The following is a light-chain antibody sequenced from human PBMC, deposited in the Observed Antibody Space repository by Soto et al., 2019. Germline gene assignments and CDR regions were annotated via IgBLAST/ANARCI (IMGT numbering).Light chain of an antibody. CDR1: QSVSSSY. CDR3: QQYDNSRFT. Sequence: EIVLTQSPGTLSLSPGERATLSCRASQSVSSSYLAWYQQKPGQAPRLLIYGASSMSTGIPYRFSGTGSGTDFTLTISRLEPEDFAVYYCQQYDNSRFTFGPGTKVDIK. V-gene: IGKV3-20*01. J-gene: IGKJ3*01. CDR2: GAS.